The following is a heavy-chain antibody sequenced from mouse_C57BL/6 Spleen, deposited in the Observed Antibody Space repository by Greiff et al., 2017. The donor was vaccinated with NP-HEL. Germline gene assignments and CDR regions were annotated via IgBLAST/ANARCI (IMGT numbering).Heavy chain of an antibody. CDR1: GFTFSSYA. Sequence: EVMLVESGEGLVKPGGSLKLSCAASGFTFSSYAMSWVRQTPETRLEWVAYISSGGDYIYYADTVKGRFTISRDNARNTLYLQMSSLKSEDTAMYYCTRAYGSRDAMDYWGQGTSVTVSS. D-gene: IGHD1-1*01. J-gene: IGHJ4*01. CDR3: TRAYGSRDAMDY. CDR2: ISSGGDYI. V-gene: IGHV5-9-1*02.